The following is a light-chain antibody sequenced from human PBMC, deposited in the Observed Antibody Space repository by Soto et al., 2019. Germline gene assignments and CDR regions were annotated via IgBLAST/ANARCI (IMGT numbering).Light chain of an antibody. J-gene: IGLJ3*02. CDR1: SGSVSTSHY. V-gene: IGLV8-61*01. Sequence: QAVVTQEPSFSVSPGRTVTLTCGLSSGSVSTSHYPGWYQQTPGQAPRTLIYNTSTPSSGVPDRFFGSILGNKAALTITETQTYDDSDYYCLLYMGGGIWVFGEGTKLTVL. CDR3: LLYMGGGIWV. CDR2: NTS.